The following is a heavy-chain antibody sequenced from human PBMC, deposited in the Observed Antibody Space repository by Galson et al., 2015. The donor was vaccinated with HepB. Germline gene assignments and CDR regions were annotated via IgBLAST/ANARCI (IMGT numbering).Heavy chain of an antibody. V-gene: IGHV3-23*01. CDR2: VSGDGART. CDR3: AKDLDSGRHSWDS. Sequence: SLRLSCAASGFTFPTYAMTWVRQAPGKGLAWVATVSGDGARTDHADSVKGRFTISRDNSKNTLYLQMNSLRAEDTAVYYCAKDLDSGRHSWDSRGQGSLVTVSS. CDR1: GFTFPTYA. D-gene: IGHD6-19*01. J-gene: IGHJ4*02.